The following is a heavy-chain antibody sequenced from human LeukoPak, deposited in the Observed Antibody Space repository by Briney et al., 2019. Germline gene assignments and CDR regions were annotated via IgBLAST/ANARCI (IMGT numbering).Heavy chain of an antibody. CDR3: ARGTIVGAVDY. V-gene: IGHV3-7*05. CDR2: IKQDGSEK. D-gene: IGHD1-26*01. CDR1: GFTFRNYW. Sequence: GGSLRLSCAASGFTFRNYWMTWVRQAPGKGLEWVANIKQDGSEKYYLDSVQGRFTISRDNARNSLYLQMNSLRGDDTAVYYCARGTIVGAVDYWGQGTLVTISS. J-gene: IGHJ4*02.